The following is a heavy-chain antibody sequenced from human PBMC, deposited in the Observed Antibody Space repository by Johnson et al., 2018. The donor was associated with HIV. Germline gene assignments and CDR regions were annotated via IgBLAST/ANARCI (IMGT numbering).Heavy chain of an antibody. CDR1: GFTFRSSW. CDR2: IKQDGSEK. J-gene: IGHJ3*02. D-gene: IGHD3-10*01. Sequence: QLVESGGGLVQRGGSLRLSCAASGFTFRSSWMTWVRQAPGKGLEWVANIKQDGSEKYYVDSVKGRFTISRDNSKNTLYLQMNSLRAEDTAVYYCARACITSDWDDAFDIWGQGTMVTVSS. V-gene: IGHV3-7*03. CDR3: ARACITSDWDDAFDI.